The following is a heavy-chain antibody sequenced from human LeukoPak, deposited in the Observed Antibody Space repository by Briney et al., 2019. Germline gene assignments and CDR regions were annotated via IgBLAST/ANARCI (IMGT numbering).Heavy chain of an antibody. Sequence: ASVKVSCKASGYTFTINGISWVRHAPGQGLEWVGLITACNGNTIYAQELQRRVTMTTDTSTSTAYMDLRSLRSDDAGVYLCERDGTYARRYYDSSGYSYFQHWGQGTLVPVSS. J-gene: IGHJ1*01. V-gene: IGHV1-18*01. CDR2: ITACNGNT. CDR3: ERDGTYARRYYDSSGYSYFQH. CDR1: GYTFTING. D-gene: IGHD3-22*01.